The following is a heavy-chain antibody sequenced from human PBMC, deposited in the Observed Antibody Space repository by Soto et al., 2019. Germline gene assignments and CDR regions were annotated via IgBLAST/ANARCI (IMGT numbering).Heavy chain of an antibody. CDR1: GGSISSYY. Sequence: SETLSLTCTVSGGSISSYYWSWIRQPPGKGLEWIGYIYYSGSTNYNPSLKSRVTISVDTSKNQFSLKLSSVTAADTAVYYCASLYYDFWSGYRYYMDVWGKGTTVTVSS. J-gene: IGHJ6*03. D-gene: IGHD3-3*01. CDR3: ASLYYDFWSGYRYYMDV. V-gene: IGHV4-59*01. CDR2: IYYSGST.